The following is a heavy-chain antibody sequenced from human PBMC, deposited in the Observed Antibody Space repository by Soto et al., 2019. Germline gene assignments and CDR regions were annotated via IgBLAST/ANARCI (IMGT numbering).Heavy chain of an antibody. D-gene: IGHD7-27*01. J-gene: IGHJ4*02. Sequence: PGGSLRLSCAASGFTFSTYWMHWVRQAPGKGLVWVSRISGDGSSTTYADSVKGRFTISRDNAKNTLFLQMNSLRGDDTAVYYCARPADSNGRYYFDSWGRGTLVTVSS. CDR2: ISGDGSST. V-gene: IGHV3-74*01. CDR3: ARPADSNGRYYFDS. CDR1: GFTFSTYW.